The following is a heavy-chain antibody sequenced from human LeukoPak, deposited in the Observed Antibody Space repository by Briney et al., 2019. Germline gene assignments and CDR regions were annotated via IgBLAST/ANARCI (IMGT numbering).Heavy chain of an antibody. CDR3: AKGAGPSSSFNYYFYIDV. CDR2: IRSNSRGI. V-gene: IGHV3-21*04. Sequence: GGSLRLSCAASGFTFNSYTMNWVRQAPGKGLESVSSIRSNSRGINYADSVKGRFTISRDNAKNSLHLQMSSLRAEDTAVYYCAKGAGPSSSFNYYFYIDVWGKGTTVTVSS. J-gene: IGHJ6*03. CDR1: GFTFNSYT. D-gene: IGHD6-6*01.